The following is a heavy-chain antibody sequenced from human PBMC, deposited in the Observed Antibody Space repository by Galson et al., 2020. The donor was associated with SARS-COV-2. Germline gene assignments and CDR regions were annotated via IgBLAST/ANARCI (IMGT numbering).Heavy chain of an antibody. CDR3: ARYDRSGYYSDY. D-gene: IGHD3-22*01. J-gene: IGHJ4*02. CDR2: IYYSGST. Sequence: SETLSLTCTVSGGSISSGGYYWSWIRQHPGKGLEWIRYIYYSGSTYYNPSLKSRVTISVDTSKNQFSLKLSSVTAADTAVYYCARYDRSGYYSDYWGQGTLVTVSS. V-gene: IGHV4-31*03. CDR1: GGSISSGGYY.